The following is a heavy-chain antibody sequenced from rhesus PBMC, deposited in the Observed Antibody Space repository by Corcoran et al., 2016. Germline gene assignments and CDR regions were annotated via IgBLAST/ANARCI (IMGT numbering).Heavy chain of an antibody. CDR3: ARDLAAAGTFDF. D-gene: IGHD6-25*01. Sequence: QLQLQESGPGLVKPSETLSVTCAVSGGSISSSYWSWLRQTPGKGLEWMGYNYGSGSSTNYNPSVKSGVTLSVETSKNQLSLKLSSVTTADTAVYYCARDLAAAGTFDFWGQGLRVTVSS. V-gene: IGHV4-169*02. CDR2: NYGSGSST. J-gene: IGHJ3*01. CDR1: GGSISSSY.